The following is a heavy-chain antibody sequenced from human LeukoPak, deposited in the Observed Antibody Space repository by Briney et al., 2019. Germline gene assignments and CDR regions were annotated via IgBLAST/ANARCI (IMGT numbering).Heavy chain of an antibody. J-gene: IGHJ4*02. CDR2: ISSSSSYI. Sequence: GGSLRLSCAASGFTFSSYSMNWVRQAPGKGLEWVSSISSSSSYIYYADSVKGRFTISRDNAKNSLYLQMNSLRAEDTAVYYCARNPPKIDPGSGGDYRGQGTLVTVSS. D-gene: IGHD2-15*01. V-gene: IGHV3-21*01. CDR3: ARNPPKIDPGSGGDY. CDR1: GFTFSSYS.